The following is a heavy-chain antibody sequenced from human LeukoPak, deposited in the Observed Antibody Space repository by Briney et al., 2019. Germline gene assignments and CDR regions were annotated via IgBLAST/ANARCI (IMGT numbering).Heavy chain of an antibody. D-gene: IGHD3-10*02. CDR3: ARVPYVTSKGYYYYYFMDV. J-gene: IGHJ6*03. CDR1: GGSISSSNW. Sequence: SETLSLTCAVSGGSISSSNWWSWVRQPPGKGLEWIGEIYHSGSTNYNPSLKSRVTISVDKSKNQFSLKLSSVTAADTAVYYCARVPYVTSKGYYYYYFMDVWGEGTTVTVSS. V-gene: IGHV4-4*02. CDR2: IYHSGST.